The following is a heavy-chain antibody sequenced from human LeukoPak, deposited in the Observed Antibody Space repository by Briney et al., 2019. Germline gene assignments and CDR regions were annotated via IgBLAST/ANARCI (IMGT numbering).Heavy chain of an antibody. Sequence: QTGGSLRLSCAASGFSFSSYAMSWVRQAPGKGLEWVSAISGSGGGTYYADSVKGRFSISRDISKNTLYLQMNSLRAEDTAIYYCAKDGKTRNWNYFQAKPVYWGQGTLVTVSS. CDR1: GFSFSSYA. CDR2: ISGSGGGT. J-gene: IGHJ4*02. V-gene: IGHV3-23*01. D-gene: IGHD1-7*01. CDR3: AKDGKTRNWNYFQAKPVY.